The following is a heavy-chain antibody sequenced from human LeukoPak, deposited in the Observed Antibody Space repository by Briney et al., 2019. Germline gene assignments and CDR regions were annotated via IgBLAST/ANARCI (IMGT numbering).Heavy chain of an antibody. V-gene: IGHV3-53*01. D-gene: IGHD2-2*01. CDR2: IYSGGST. CDR1: GFTVSSNY. Sequence: PGGSLRLSCAASGFTVSSNYMSWVRQAPGKGLEWVSVIYSGGSTYYADSVKGRFTISRDNSKNTLYLQMNSLRAEDTAVYYCARVWCKLTSCHGAFDIWGQGTMVTVSS. J-gene: IGHJ3*02. CDR3: ARVWCKLTSCHGAFDI.